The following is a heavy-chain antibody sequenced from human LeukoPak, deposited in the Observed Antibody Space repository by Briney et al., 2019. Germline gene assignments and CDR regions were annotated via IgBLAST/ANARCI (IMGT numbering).Heavy chain of an antibody. CDR3: ARKEVGATTFDY. CDR2: IYYSGST. J-gene: IGHJ4*02. V-gene: IGHV4-59*01. D-gene: IGHD1-26*01. Sequence: KPSETLSLTCTVSGGSISSYYWSWIRQPPGKGLEWIGYIYYSGSTNYNPSLKSRVTISVDTSKNQFSLKLSSVTAADTAVYYCARKEVGATTFDYWGQGTLVTVSS. CDR1: GGSISSYY.